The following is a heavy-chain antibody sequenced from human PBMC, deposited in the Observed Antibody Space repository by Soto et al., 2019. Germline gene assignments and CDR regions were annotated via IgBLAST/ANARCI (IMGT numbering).Heavy chain of an antibody. V-gene: IGHV3-30*18. Sequence: GGSLRLSGAASGFTFSSYGMHWVRQAPGKGLEWVAVISYDGSNKYHADSVKGRFTISGDNSKNTLYLQMNSLRAEDTAVYYCAKDRAKADDYFGYWRQGTLVTVSS. CDR2: ISYDGSNK. J-gene: IGHJ4*02. CDR3: AKDRAKADDYFGY. CDR1: GFTFSSYG. D-gene: IGHD3-10*01.